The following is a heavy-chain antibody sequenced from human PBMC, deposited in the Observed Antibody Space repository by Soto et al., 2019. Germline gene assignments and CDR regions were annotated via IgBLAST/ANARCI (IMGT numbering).Heavy chain of an antibody. CDR3: ARSETDYSTFDY. Sequence: QVQLVQSGAEVKKPGALVKVSCKASGYTFTSNAIHWVRQAPGQRLEWIGKIDAGNGNTKYSQKFQGRVTITRDTYASAAYMGLSTLGSEDTSIYYCARSETDYSTFDYWGQGTLVTVSS. CDR1: GYTFTSNA. V-gene: IGHV1-3*01. CDR2: IDAGNGNT. J-gene: IGHJ4*02. D-gene: IGHD3-9*01.